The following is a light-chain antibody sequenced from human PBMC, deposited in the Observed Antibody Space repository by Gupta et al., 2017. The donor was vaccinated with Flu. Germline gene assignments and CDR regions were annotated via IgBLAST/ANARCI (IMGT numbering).Light chain of an antibody. CDR1: QSVLYSPTNKNY. CDR2: WAS. CDR3: QQYYITPLT. J-gene: IGKJ3*01. V-gene: IGKV4-1*01. Sequence: DIVMTQSPDSLAVSLGERATIYCKSSQSVLYSPTNKNYLTWYQQKPRQPPKLLMYWASTRGSGVPDRFSGSGSETDFNLTISSLQAEDVAVYYCQQYYITPLTFHPGTKVHIK.